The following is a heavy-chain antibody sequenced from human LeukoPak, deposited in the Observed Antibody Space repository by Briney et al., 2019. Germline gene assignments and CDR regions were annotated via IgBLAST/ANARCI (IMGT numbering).Heavy chain of an antibody. Sequence: ASVKVSCKVSGYTLTELSMHWVRQAPGKGLEWMGGFDPEDGETIYAQKFQGRVTMTEDTSTDTAYMELSSLRSEDTAVYYCARGGSRGSSYNSAFDIWGHGTMVSVSS. CDR2: FDPEDGET. D-gene: IGHD5-24*01. CDR3: ARGGSRGSSYNSAFDI. CDR1: GYTLTELS. V-gene: IGHV1-24*01. J-gene: IGHJ3*02.